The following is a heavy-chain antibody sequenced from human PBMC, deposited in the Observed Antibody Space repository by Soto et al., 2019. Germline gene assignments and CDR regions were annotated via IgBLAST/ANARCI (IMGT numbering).Heavy chain of an antibody. CDR3: AGGSARWLGTFDI. CDR1: GFIFSDYY. V-gene: IGHV3-11*01. Sequence: QVQLVESGGGLVKPGGSLRLSCAASGFIFSDYYMSWIRQAPGKGLEWVSYISSSGSTIYQADSVKGRFSISRDNAKNSLYLQRNSLRAGDTAVYYCAGGSARWLGTFDIWGQGTMVTVSS. J-gene: IGHJ3*02. CDR2: ISSSGSTI. D-gene: IGHD6-19*01.